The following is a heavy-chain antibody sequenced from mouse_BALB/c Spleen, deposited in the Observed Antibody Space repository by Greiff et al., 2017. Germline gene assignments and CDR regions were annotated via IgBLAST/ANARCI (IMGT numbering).Heavy chain of an antibody. V-gene: IGHV1-87*01. J-gene: IGHJ4*01. D-gene: IGHD2-3*01. CDR1: GYTFTSYW. Sequence: VKLMESGAELARPGASVKLSCKASGYTFTSYWMQWVKQRPGQGLEWIGAIYPGDGDTRYTQKFKGKATLTADKSSSTAYMQLSSLASEDSAVYYCARGLLRYYAMDYWGQGTSVTVSS. CDR2: IYPGDGDT. CDR3: ARGLLRYYAMDY.